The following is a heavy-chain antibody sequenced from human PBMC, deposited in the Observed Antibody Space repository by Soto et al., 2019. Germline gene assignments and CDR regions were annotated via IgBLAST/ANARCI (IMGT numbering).Heavy chain of an antibody. J-gene: IGHJ6*04. CDR1: GFTLSVRS. CDR3: ARGWFGPDV. V-gene: IGHV3-74*01. CDR2: IDNAGTDS. Sequence: EVQLVESGGGLVQPGGSLRLSCAASGFTLSVRSMHWVRQAPGKGLGWGSGIDNAGTDSTYAYSVKGRFTSSRDNAETLLYLQMGSLGVEDTAVYYCARGWFGPDVWGNGTTFNVSS. D-gene: IGHD3-10*01.